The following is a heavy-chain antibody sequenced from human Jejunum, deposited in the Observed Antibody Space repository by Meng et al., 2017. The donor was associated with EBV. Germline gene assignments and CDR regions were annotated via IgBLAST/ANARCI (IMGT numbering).Heavy chain of an antibody. CDR3: AHSPMRTSSSGYPRGFDY. CDR1: GFSLTPSGVG. J-gene: IGHJ4*02. CDR2: IYWDDDK. D-gene: IGHD5-12*01. V-gene: IGHV2-5*02. Sequence: QSNSKVSSPTPVTPTQTLTLTCTFSGFSLTPSGVGVGWLRQPPGKAPEWLALIYWDDDKRYSPSLKSRLTITKDTSKNQVVLTMTNMDPVDTGTYFCAHSPMRTSSSGYPRGFDYWGQGTLVTVSS.